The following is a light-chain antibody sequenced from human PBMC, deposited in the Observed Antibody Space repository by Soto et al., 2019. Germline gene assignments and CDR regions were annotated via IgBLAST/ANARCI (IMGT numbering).Light chain of an antibody. V-gene: IGKV1-39*01. CDR1: QNINRY. CDR3: QQGYDTPLT. Sequence: DIQMTQSPSSLSASVGDRVSITCRASQNINRYLNWFQQKPGEAPNLLIYTASPLQSGVPSRFSGSGSGTEFTLTITSLQPEDFATYYCQQGYDTPLTFGQGTRLEVK. CDR2: TAS. J-gene: IGKJ5*01.